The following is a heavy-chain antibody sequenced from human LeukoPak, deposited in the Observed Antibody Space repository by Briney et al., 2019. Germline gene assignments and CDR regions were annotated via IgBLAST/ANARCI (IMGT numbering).Heavy chain of an antibody. CDR3: ASDFLGFGGYYAFNI. J-gene: IGHJ3*02. CDR2: ISGSTTNI. D-gene: IGHD3-22*01. Sequence: GGSLRLSCAASGFAAFRTYSMNWVRQAPGKGLEWVPHISGSTTNIFYADSVKGRFTISRDNAKNSLYLQMNSLRDEDTALYYCASDFLGFGGYYAFNIWGQGTMVTVSS. V-gene: IGHV3-48*02. CDR1: GFAAFRTYS.